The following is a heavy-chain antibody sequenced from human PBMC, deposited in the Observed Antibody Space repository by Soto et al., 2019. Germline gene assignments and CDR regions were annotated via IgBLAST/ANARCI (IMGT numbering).Heavy chain of an antibody. CDR1: GFTFSTYA. D-gene: IGHD3-22*01. J-gene: IGHJ4*02. CDR3: ARAPVDSSGFDFDY. Sequence: LRLSCAASGFTFSTYAMTWVRQAPGGGLEWVSAISGGGDSTYYADSVKGRFTISRDNAKNSLYLQMNSLRAEDTAVYYCARAPVDSSGFDFDYWGQGTLVTVSS. V-gene: IGHV3-23*01. CDR2: ISGGGDST.